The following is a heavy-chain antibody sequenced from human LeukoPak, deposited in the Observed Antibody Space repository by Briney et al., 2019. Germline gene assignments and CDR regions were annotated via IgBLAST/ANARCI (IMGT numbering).Heavy chain of an antibody. Sequence: SETLSLTCTVSGGSISSSSYYWGWIRQPPGKGLEWIGSIYYSGSTYYNPSLKSRVTISVDTSKNQFSLKLSSMTAADTAVYYCARYLGSSWYYYFDYWGQGTLVTVSS. CDR1: GGSISSSSYY. J-gene: IGHJ4*02. CDR2: IYYSGST. CDR3: ARYLGSSWYYYFDY. V-gene: IGHV4-39*01. D-gene: IGHD6-13*01.